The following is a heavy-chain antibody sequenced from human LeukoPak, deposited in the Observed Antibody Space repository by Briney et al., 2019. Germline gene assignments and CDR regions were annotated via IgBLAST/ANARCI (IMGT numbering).Heavy chain of an antibody. CDR2: IYYSGST. CDR1: GGSISSYY. Sequence: SETLSLTCTVSGGSISSYYWSWIRQPPGKGLEWIGYIYYSGSTNYNPSLKSRVAISVDTSKNQFSLKLSSVTAADTAVYYCASAEQPRPGAFDSWGQGTMVTVSS. CDR3: ASAEQPRPGAFDS. J-gene: IGHJ3*02. D-gene: IGHD6-13*01. V-gene: IGHV4-59*01.